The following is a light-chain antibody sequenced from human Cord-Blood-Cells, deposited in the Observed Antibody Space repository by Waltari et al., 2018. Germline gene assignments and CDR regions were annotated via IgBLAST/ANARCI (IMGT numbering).Light chain of an antibody. CDR2: DVS. J-gene: IGLJ3*02. Sequence: QSALTQPASVSGSPGQSITISCTGTSSDVGGYNYFSWYQQHPGKAPKVRIYDVSKRPSGVYNRFSGSKSGNTASLTISGLQAEDEADYYCSSYTSSSTWVFGGGTKLTVL. CDR3: SSYTSSSTWV. V-gene: IGLV2-14*01. CDR1: SSDVGGYNY.